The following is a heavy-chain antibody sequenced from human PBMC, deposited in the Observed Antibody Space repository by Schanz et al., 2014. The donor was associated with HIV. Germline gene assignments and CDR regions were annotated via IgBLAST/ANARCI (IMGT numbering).Heavy chain of an antibody. CDR3: AKPEYDSSGNSQTHFDY. CDR2: ISESGGRT. V-gene: IGHV3-23*04. J-gene: IGHJ4*02. D-gene: IGHD3-22*01. CDR1: GFAFNNYA. Sequence: VQLVESGGGFVQPGGSLRLSCAASGFAFNNYAMTWVRQAPGKGLEWVSSISESGGRTYYADSVKGRFIISRDNSKNTLSLQMTALRAEDTAIYYCAKPEYDSSGNSQTHFDYWGQGTLVSVSS.